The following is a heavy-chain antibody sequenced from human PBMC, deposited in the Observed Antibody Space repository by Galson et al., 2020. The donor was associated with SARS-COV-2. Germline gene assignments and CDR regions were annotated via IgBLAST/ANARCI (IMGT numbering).Heavy chain of an antibody. CDR2: IHHSGST. V-gene: IGHV4-30-4*01. CDR3: ARARSSWTVDSFAS. Sequence: ETSETLSLTCTVSSDSITSGDSHWSWIRQSPGKGLEWIGYIHHSGSTSYNPSLQSRVSLSVDTSKNQFSLKLTSVTAADTAVYYCARARSSWTVDSFASWGQGPLVTVSS. D-gene: IGHD6-13*01. CDR1: SDSITSGDSH. J-gene: IGHJ4*02.